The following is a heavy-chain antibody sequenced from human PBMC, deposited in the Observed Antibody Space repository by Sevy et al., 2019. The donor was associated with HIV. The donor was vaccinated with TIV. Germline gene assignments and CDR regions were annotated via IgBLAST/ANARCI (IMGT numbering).Heavy chain of an antibody. CDR1: GFSFSSYA. V-gene: IGHV3-30*04. Sequence: GGSLRLSCAASGFSFSSYAMHWVRQAPGKGLEWVAVISYDGSNKYYADSVKGRFTISRDNSKNTLYLQMNSLRAEDTAVYYCARALAVARTEVYYYYYYGMDVWGQGTTVTVSS. D-gene: IGHD6-19*01. CDR3: ARALAVARTEVYYYYYYGMDV. CDR2: ISYDGSNK. J-gene: IGHJ6*02.